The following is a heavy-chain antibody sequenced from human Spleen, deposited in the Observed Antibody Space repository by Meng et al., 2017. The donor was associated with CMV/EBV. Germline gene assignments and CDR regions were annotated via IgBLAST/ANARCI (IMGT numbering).Heavy chain of an antibody. CDR3: SRWSLVHYNMDV. Sequence: SETPSLTCTVTGGSISSDDHYWSWIRQTPGKGLEWIGYIYYSGSTYYIPSLKSRVIMSVDTSKNHFSLNLTSVTAADTAVYYCSRWSLVHYNMDVWGQGTAVTVSS. V-gene: IGHV4-30-4*01. CDR1: GGSISSDDHY. D-gene: IGHD3-16*01. CDR2: IYYSGST. J-gene: IGHJ6*02.